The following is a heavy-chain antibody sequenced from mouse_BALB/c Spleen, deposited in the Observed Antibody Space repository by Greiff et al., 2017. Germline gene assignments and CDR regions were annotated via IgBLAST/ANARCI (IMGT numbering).Heavy chain of an antibody. Sequence: EVKVIESGGGLVQPGGSLNLSCAASGFDFSRYWMSWARQAPGKGQEWIGEINPGSSTINYTPSLKDKFIISRDNAKNTLYLQMSKVRSEDTALYYCARRNYGGAMDYWGQGTSVTVSS. CDR1: GFDFSRYW. V-gene: IGHV4-2*02. CDR2: INPGSSTI. J-gene: IGHJ4*01. D-gene: IGHD2-1*01. CDR3: ARRNYGGAMDY.